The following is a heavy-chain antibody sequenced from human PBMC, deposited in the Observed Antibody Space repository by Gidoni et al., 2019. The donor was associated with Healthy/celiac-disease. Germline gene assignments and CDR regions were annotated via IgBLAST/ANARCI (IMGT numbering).Heavy chain of an antibody. J-gene: IGHJ4*02. CDR1: GGSIRSYY. CDR2: IYYSGST. CDR3: AARRGRYCSGGSCYSLDY. V-gene: IGHV4-59*01. D-gene: IGHD2-15*01. Sequence: QVQLQESGPGLVQPSETLSLTCTVSGGSIRSYYWSWIRQPPGKGLEWIGYIYYSGSTNYNPSLKSRVTISVDTSKNQFSLKLSSVTAADTAVYYCAARRGRYCSGGSCYSLDYWGQGTLVTVSS.